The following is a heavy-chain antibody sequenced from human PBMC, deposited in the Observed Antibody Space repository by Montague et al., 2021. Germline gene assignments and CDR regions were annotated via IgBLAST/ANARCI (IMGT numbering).Heavy chain of an antibody. V-gene: IGHV3-74*01. J-gene: IGHJ4*02. CDR2: INSDGSST. CDR3: AREAQQLVSSYDY. D-gene: IGHD6-13*01. CDR1: GFTFSSHW. Sequence: SLRLSCAASGFTFSSHWMHWVRQAPGKGLLWVSRINSDGSSTSYADSVKGRFTISRDNAKNTLYLQMNSLRAEDTAVYYCAREAQQLVSSYDYWGQGTLVTVSS.